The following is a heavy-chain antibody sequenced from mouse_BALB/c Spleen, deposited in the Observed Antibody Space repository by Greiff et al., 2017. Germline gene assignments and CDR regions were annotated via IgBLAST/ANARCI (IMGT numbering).Heavy chain of an antibody. Sequence: EVQGVESGGDLVKPGGSLKLSCAASGFTFSSYGMSWVRQTPDKRLEWVATISSGGSYTYYPDSVKGRFTISRDNAKNTLYLQMSSLKSEDTAMYYCARRELLRAMDYWGQGTSVTVSS. V-gene: IGHV5-6*01. CDR3: ARRELLRAMDY. CDR1: GFTFSSYG. J-gene: IGHJ4*01. D-gene: IGHD1-1*01. CDR2: ISSGGSYT.